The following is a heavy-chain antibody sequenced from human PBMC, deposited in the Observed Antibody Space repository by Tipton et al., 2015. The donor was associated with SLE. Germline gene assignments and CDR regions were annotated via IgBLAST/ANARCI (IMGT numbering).Heavy chain of an antibody. CDR2: IYTGGRT. J-gene: IGHJ4*02. CDR1: GGSFIGYY. CDR3: ARDWGGEGLDF. D-gene: IGHD2-21*01. Sequence: TLSLTCTVSGGSFIGYYWSWIRQPAAKGPDWIGRIYTGGRTIPNPSLNSRVTMSLDTSKSQFSLKLTSVTAADTAVYYCARDWGGEGLDFWGQGTLVTVSS. V-gene: IGHV4-4*07.